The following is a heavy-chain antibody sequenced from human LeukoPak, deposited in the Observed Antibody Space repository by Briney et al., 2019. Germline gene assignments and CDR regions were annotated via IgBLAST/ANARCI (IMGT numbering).Heavy chain of an antibody. CDR3: ARGRRGRIWFGDAFDI. Sequence: ASVKVSCKASGYTFTSYDINWVRQATGQGLEWMGWMNPNSGNTGYAQKFQGRVTMTRNTSISTAYMELSSLRSEDTAVYYCARGRRGRIWFGDAFDIWGQGTMVTVSS. J-gene: IGHJ3*02. CDR1: GYTFTSYD. D-gene: IGHD3-10*01. V-gene: IGHV1-8*01. CDR2: MNPNSGNT.